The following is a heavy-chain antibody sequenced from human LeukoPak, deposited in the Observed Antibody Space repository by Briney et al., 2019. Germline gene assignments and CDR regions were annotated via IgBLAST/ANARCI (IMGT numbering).Heavy chain of an antibody. Sequence: SETLSLTCTVSGGSISTYYWNWIRQPPGKGLEWIGYIYHSGSTNYNPSLKSRVTISVDKSKNQFSLKLSSVTAADTAVYYCARQHYSNYGGYYGMDVWGQGTTVTVSS. V-gene: IGHV4-59*08. CDR2: IYHSGST. D-gene: IGHD4-11*01. CDR1: GGSISTYY. J-gene: IGHJ6*02. CDR3: ARQHYSNYGGYYGMDV.